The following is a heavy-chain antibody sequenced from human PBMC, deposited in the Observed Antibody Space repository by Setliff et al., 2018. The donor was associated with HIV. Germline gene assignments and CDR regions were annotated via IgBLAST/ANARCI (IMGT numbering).Heavy chain of an antibody. Sequence: PGGSLRLSCAASGFTVSSYYMAWVRQAPGKGLEWVSTIYSDGSTYHADSVKGRFTLSRDTSKNTLSLQMNTLRPEDTAVYYCARVRLYNSARDYWGQGTLVTVSS. D-gene: IGHD3-22*01. CDR1: GFTVSSYY. CDR2: IYSDGST. V-gene: IGHV3-66*02. CDR3: ARVRLYNSARDY. J-gene: IGHJ4*02.